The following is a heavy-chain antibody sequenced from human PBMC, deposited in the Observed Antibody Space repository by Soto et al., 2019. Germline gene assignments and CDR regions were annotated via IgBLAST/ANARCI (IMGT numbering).Heavy chain of an antibody. CDR1: GGSISSSSYY. J-gene: IGHJ4*02. Sequence: SETLSLTCTVSGGSISSSSYYWGWIRQPPGKGLEWIGSIYYSGSTYYNPSLKSRVTISVDTSKNQFSLKLSSVTAADTAVYYCARRGYDYVWGSYGLPNAEEDYWGQGTLVTVSS. CDR3: ARRGYDYVWGSYGLPNAEEDY. CDR2: IYYSGST. D-gene: IGHD3-16*02. V-gene: IGHV4-39*01.